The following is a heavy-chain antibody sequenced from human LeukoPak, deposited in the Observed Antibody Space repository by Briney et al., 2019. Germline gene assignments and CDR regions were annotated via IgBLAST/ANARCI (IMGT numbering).Heavy chain of an antibody. CDR3: TKVIVMAADQYFRYGFDV. V-gene: IGHV3-23*01. CDR2: ISGNGGST. Sequence: GGSLRLSCAASGFSLSNYAINWVRQAPGKGLEWVAGISGNGGSTSYADSVKGRLTISRDTSKSTVYLQMNNLRAEDTAVYYCTKVIVMAADQYFRYGFDVWGQGTAVTVSS. D-gene: IGHD6-19*01. CDR1: GFSLSNYA. J-gene: IGHJ6*02.